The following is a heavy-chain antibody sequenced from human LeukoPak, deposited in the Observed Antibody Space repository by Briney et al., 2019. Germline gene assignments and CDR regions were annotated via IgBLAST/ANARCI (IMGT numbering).Heavy chain of an antibody. V-gene: IGHV3-21*01. CDR1: GFTFSNAW. CDR2: ISTSSSFI. D-gene: IGHD4-23*01. J-gene: IGHJ4*02. CDR3: ARAGHYGGNSLDY. Sequence: PGGSLRLSCAASGFTFSNAWMSWVRQAPGKGLEWVSSISTSSSFIYYADSVKGRFTISRDNAKNSLYLQMNSPRAEDTAVYYCARAGHYGGNSLDYWGQGTLVTVSS.